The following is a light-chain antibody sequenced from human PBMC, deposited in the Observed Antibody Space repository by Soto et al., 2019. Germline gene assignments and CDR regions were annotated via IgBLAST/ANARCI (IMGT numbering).Light chain of an antibody. CDR2: QND. J-gene: IGLJ1*01. Sequence: QSALTQPPSASGTPGQRVTISCSGSSSNIGRNSVYWYQQLPGTAPKLLIYQNDQRPSGVPDRFSGSRSGTSASLAISGLRSEDDADYYCAAWDDSFSRLVFGTGPNATVL. CDR1: SSNIGRNS. CDR3: AAWDDSFSRLV. V-gene: IGLV1-47*01.